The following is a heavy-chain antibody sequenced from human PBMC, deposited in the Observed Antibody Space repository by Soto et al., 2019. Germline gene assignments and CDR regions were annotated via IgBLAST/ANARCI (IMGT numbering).Heavy chain of an antibody. CDR2: ISGSGGST. CDR3: AKDRESSSSYYYMDV. J-gene: IGHJ6*03. D-gene: IGHD6-6*01. Sequence: GGSLRLSCAASGFTFSSYAMSWVRQAPGKGLEWVSAISGSGGSTYYADSVKGRFTISRDNSKNTLYLQMNSLRAEDTAVYDCAKDRESSSSYYYMDVWGKGTTVTVSS. V-gene: IGHV3-23*01. CDR1: GFTFSSYA.